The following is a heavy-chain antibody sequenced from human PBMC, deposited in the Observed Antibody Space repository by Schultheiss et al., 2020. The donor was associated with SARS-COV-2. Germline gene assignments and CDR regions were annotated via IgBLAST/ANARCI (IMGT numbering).Heavy chain of an antibody. D-gene: IGHD3-3*01. CDR3: ARLSPYRARSGLYYYYYMDV. CDR1: GGSISSSSYY. V-gene: IGHV4-39*01. CDR2: IYYSGST. J-gene: IGHJ6*03. Sequence: SETLSLTCTVSGGSISSSSYYWGWIRQPPGKGLEWIGSIYYSGSTYYNPSLKSRVTISVDTSKNQFSLKLSSVTAADTAVYYCARLSPYRARSGLYYYYYMDVWCKGTTVTVSS.